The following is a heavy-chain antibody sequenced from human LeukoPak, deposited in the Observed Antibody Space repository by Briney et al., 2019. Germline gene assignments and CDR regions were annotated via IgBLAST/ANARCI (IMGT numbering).Heavy chain of an antibody. V-gene: IGHV4-4*02. CDR1: GGSISSSNW. CDR2: IYHSGST. CDR3: ARARYDDSSGGYLA. D-gene: IGHD3-22*01. Sequence: SETLSLTCAVSGGSISSSNWWSWVRQPPGKGLEWIGEIYHSGSTNYNPSLKSRVTISVDKSKNQFSLKLSSVTAADTAVYDCARARYDDSSGGYLAWGQGTLVTVSS. J-gene: IGHJ5*02.